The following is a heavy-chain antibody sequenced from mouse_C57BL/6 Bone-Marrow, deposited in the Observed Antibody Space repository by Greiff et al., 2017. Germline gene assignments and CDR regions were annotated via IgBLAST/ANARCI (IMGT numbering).Heavy chain of an antibody. J-gene: IGHJ1*03. CDR1: GYAFTNYL. D-gene: IGHD1-1*01. CDR3: ARGGYCYGSSPWYCDV. Sequence: QVQLQQPGAELVRPGTSVKVSCKASGYAFTNYLIEWVKQRPGQGLEWIGVINPGSGGTNYNEKFKGKATLTADKSSSTAYMQLSSLTSEDTAVYFGARGGYCYGSSPWYCDVWGTGTTVTVSS. CDR2: INPGSGGT. V-gene: IGHV1-54*01.